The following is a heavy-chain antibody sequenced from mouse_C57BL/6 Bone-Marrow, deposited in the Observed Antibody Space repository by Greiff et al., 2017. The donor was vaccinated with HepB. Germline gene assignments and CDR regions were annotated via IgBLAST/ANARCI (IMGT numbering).Heavy chain of an antibody. CDR1: GYSITSDY. Sequence: VQLKESGPGLAKPSQSLSLTCSVSGYSITSDYWNWIRKFPGNKLEYMGYISYSGSTYYNPSLKSRISITRDTSKNQYYLQLISVTTEDTATCYSARSPGYYCAMDDWGQGTSVTVSS. CDR2: ISYSGST. V-gene: IGHV3-8*01. CDR3: ARSPGYYCAMDD. J-gene: IGHJ4*01.